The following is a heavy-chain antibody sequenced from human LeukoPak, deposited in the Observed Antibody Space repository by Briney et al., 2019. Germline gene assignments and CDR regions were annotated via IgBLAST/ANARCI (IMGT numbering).Heavy chain of an antibody. CDR2: TYYRSKWYN. CDR3: ARERGSTGWYVGYYYYYMDV. CDR1: GDSVSSNSAA. Sequence: SQTLSLTCAISGDSVSSNSAAWNWIRQSPSRGLEWLGRTYYRSKWYNDYAVSVKSRITINPDTSKNQFSLQLNSVTPEDTAVYYCARERGSTGWYVGYYYYYMDVWGKGTTVTISS. V-gene: IGHV6-1*01. D-gene: IGHD6-19*01. J-gene: IGHJ6*03.